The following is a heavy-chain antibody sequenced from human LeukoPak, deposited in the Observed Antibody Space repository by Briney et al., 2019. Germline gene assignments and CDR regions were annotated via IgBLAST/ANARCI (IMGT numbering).Heavy chain of an antibody. CDR1: GGTFSSYA. CDR2: IIPILGTA. CDR3: ARRINYSSSWYYFDY. J-gene: IGHJ4*02. Sequence: SVKVSCKASGGTFSSYAISWVRQAPGQGLEWMGGIIPILGTANYAQKFQGRVTITADKSTSTAYMELSSLRSEDTAVYYCARRINYSSSWYYFDYWGQGTLVTVSS. D-gene: IGHD6-13*01. V-gene: IGHV1-69*10.